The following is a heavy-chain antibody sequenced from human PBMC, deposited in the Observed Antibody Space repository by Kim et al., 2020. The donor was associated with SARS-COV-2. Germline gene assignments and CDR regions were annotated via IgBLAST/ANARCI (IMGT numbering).Heavy chain of an antibody. D-gene: IGHD3-22*01. V-gene: IGHV4-39*01. Sequence: SLKGRVTMSVRTSKNQFSLKLSSVTAADTAVYYCAGLNYYDSSGYYEFDYWGQGTLVTVSS. CDR3: AGLNYYDSSGYYEFDY. J-gene: IGHJ4*02.